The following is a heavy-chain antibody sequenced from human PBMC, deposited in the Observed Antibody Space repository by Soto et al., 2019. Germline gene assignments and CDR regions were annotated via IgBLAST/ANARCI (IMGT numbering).Heavy chain of an antibody. Sequence: QVQLVESGGGVDQPGTTLRLSCAAPGFTISTHGMHWVRQTPDKGLEWVANIWYDGSNRFYADSVKGRFTISKDNSKNTLYLQMCSLRAEDTAVYYCAAATTWNFHFHYWGQGTQVIVSS. V-gene: IGHV3-33*01. CDR1: GFTISTHG. J-gene: IGHJ4*02. D-gene: IGHD1-7*01. CDR3: AAATTWNFHFHY. CDR2: IWYDGSNR.